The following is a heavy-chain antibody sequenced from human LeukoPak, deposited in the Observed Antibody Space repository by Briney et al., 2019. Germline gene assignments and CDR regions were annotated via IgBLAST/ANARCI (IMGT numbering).Heavy chain of an antibody. D-gene: IGHD6-19*01. J-gene: IGHJ3*02. Sequence: SETLSLTCAVYGGSFSGYYWSWIRQPPGKGLEWIGEINHSGSTNYNPSLKSRVTISVGTSKNQFSLKLSSVTAADTAVYYCARVSSGWYGAFDIWGQGTMVTVSS. V-gene: IGHV4-34*01. CDR1: GGSFSGYY. CDR3: ARVSSGWYGAFDI. CDR2: INHSGST.